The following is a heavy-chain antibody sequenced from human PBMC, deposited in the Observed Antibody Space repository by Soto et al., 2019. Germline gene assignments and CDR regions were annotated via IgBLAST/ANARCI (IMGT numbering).Heavy chain of an antibody. J-gene: IGHJ3*02. V-gene: IGHV1-46*01. CDR2: INPSGGST. Sequence: ASVKVSCKASGYTFTIYYIHWVRQAPGQGLEWMGIINPSGGSTSYAQKFQGRVTMTRDTSTSTVYMELSSLRSEDTAVYYCARTASGAHRAFDIWGQGTMVTVSS. CDR3: ARTASGAHRAFDI. CDR1: GYTFTIYY. D-gene: IGHD1-26*01.